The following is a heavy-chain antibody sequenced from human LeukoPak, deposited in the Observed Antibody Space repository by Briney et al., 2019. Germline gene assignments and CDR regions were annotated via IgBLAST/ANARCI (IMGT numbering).Heavy chain of an antibody. Sequence: HPGGSLRLSCATSGLTFRTTWMHWVRQAPGKGLMWVSRMNGEGTTIDYADSVKGRFTVSRDYAKNTLFLQMNNLRTEDTALYFCATARNFRFEYWGQGTPVIVSS. J-gene: IGHJ4*02. CDR2: MNGEGTTI. CDR1: GLTFRTTW. CDR3: ATARNFRFEY. D-gene: IGHD1-7*01. V-gene: IGHV3-74*01.